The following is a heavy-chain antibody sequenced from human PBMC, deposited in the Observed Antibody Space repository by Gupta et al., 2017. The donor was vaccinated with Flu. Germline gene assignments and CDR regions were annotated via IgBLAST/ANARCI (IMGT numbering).Heavy chain of an antibody. D-gene: IGHD1-7*01. Sequence: EVQLVQSGAEGKKPGESLKISCKGSGYSFTSYWIGWVRQMHGKCLELVGLLYPGDSDTRYSPSFQGQVSISTDKSIKPAYLQWRSLKASDTAMYYCARQLAGRLELPSWDYWGQGTLVNVSS. CDR1: GYSFTSYW. CDR2: LYPGDSDT. V-gene: IGHV5-51*01. CDR3: ARQLAGRLELPSWDY. J-gene: IGHJ4*02.